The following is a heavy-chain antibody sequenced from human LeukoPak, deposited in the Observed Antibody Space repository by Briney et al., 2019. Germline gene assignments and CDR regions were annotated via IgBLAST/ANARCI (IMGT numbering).Heavy chain of an antibody. CDR3: ARDPDIAAAGYFDY. J-gene: IGHJ4*02. V-gene: IGHV4-59*01. Sequence: SSETLSLTCTVSGGSISSYYWSWIRQPPGKGLEWIGYIYYSGSTNYNPSLKSRVTISVDTSKNQFSLKLSSVTAADTAVYYCARDPDIAAAGYFDYWGQGTLVTVSS. CDR2: IYYSGST. D-gene: IGHD6-13*01. CDR1: GGSISSYY.